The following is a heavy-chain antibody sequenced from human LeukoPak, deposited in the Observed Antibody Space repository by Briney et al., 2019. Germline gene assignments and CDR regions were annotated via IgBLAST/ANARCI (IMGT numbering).Heavy chain of an antibody. J-gene: IGHJ5*02. CDR3: ARVGSDYGDHAGRLGWFDP. CDR1: GGSLSSGDYY. Sequence: SETLSLTCTVSGGSLSSGDYYWSWIRQPPGKGLKWIGYISYSGSTYYNPSLKSRVTMSVDTSKNQFSLNLSSMTAADTAVHYCARVGSDYGDHAGRLGWFDPWGQGTLVTVSS. D-gene: IGHD4-17*01. CDR2: ISYSGST. V-gene: IGHV4-30-4*01.